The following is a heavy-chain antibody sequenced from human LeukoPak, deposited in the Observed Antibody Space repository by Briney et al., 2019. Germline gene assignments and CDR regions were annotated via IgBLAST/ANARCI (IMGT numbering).Heavy chain of an antibody. D-gene: IGHD4/OR15-4a*01. Sequence: ASVKVSCKASGYTFTSYYMHWVRQAPGQGLEWMGWISAYNGNTNYAQKLQGRVTMTTDTSTSTAYMELRSLRSDDTAVYYCARGQANLRDKGRYYYYMDVWGKGTTVTVSS. J-gene: IGHJ6*03. V-gene: IGHV1-18*04. CDR2: ISAYNGNT. CDR3: ARGQANLRDKGRYYYYMDV. CDR1: GYTFTSYY.